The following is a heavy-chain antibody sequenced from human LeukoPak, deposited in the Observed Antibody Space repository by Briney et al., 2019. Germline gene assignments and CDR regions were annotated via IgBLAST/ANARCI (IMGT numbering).Heavy chain of an antibody. CDR3: GGYGNYAENAFYI. Sequence: SETLSLTCTVSGGSISSYYWGWLRQPPGMGLEWIGTVYYSGSTYYNPSLKSRVTVSIDTSKNHFYLKLSSVTAADTAVYYCGGYGNYAENAFYIWGQGTMVTVSS. V-gene: IGHV4-39*02. CDR1: GGSISSYY. CDR2: VYYSGST. J-gene: IGHJ3*02. D-gene: IGHD4-11*01.